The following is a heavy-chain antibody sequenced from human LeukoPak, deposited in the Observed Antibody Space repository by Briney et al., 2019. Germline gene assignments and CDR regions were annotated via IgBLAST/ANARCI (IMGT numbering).Heavy chain of an antibody. CDR1: GGSFSGHY. V-gene: IGHV4-34*01. CDR3: ARGGDWLDS. CDR2: INHRGTT. Sequence: KPSETLSLTCGVYGGSFSGHYWTWIRQPPGRRLEWIGEINHRGTTSYNPSLKSRVTISLDTSKNQFSLKLTSVTDADTAVYYCARGGDWLDSWGQGTLVTVSS. J-gene: IGHJ5*01.